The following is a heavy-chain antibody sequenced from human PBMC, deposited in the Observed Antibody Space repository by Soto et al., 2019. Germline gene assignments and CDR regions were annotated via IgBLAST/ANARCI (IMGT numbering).Heavy chain of an antibody. J-gene: IGHJ5*02. D-gene: IGHD6-19*01. CDR1: GYTFTSYY. Sequence: ASVKVSCKASGYTFTSYYMHWVRQAPGQGLEWMGIINPSGGSTGYAQKFKGRVTMTRDTSTSTVYMEMSNLRTEDTAVYYCARASRIAVAGTGSSDWFDPWG. CDR2: INPSGGST. CDR3: ARASRIAVAGTGSSDWFDP. V-gene: IGHV1-46*01.